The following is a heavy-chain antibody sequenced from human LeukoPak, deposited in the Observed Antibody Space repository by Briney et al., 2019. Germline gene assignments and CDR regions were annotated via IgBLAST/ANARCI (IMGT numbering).Heavy chain of an antibody. D-gene: IGHD6-19*01. Sequence: GGSLRLSCAASGFTFSSYSMNWVRQAPGKGLEWVSSISGSSSYIYYADSVKGRFTISRDNAKNSLYLQMNSLRAEDMALYYCAKDFHGYSSGWFTRWGQGTLVTVSS. CDR3: AKDFHGYSSGWFTR. CDR2: ISGSSSYI. V-gene: IGHV3-21*04. CDR1: GFTFSSYS. J-gene: IGHJ4*02.